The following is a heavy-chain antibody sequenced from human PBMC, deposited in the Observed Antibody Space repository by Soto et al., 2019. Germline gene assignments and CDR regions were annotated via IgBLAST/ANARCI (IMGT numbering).Heavy chain of an antibody. CDR3: VRWPGH. CDR1: GFSFSRDW. Sequence: EVQVVESGGGLVQPGGSLRLSCAASGFSFSRDWMHWVRQAPGKGLVWVSRINSDGSTINYADSVKGRFTISRDNAKNTLYLQMNSLRVEDAAQYYCVRWPGHWGQGTLVTVSS. J-gene: IGHJ4*01. D-gene: IGHD5-12*01. V-gene: IGHV3-74*01. CDR2: INSDGSTI.